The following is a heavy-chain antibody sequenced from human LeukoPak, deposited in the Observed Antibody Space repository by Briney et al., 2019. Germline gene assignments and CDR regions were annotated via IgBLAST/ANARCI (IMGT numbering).Heavy chain of an antibody. D-gene: IGHD6-19*01. Sequence: SETLPLTCAVYGGPFNDHYWSWIRQPPGKGLEWIGEINHSGSTNNNPSLKSRVTISVDTSKNQFSVKLSSVTAADTAVYYCARHRGSGWYFDYWGQGTLVTVSS. J-gene: IGHJ4*02. CDR3: ARHRGSGWYFDY. CDR1: GGPFNDHY. CDR2: INHSGST. V-gene: IGHV4-34*01.